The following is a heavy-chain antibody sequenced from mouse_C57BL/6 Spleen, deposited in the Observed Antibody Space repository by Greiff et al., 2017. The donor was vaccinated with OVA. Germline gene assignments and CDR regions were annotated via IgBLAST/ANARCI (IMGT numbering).Heavy chain of an antibody. CDR3: AGYYGNYDWYFDV. D-gene: IGHD2-1*01. V-gene: IGHV5-4*01. CDR2: ISDGGSYT. Sequence: EVQRVESGGGLVKPGGSLKLSCAASGFTFSSYAMSWVRQTPEKRLEWVATISDGGSYTYYPDNVKGRFTISRDNAKNNLYLQMSHLKSEDTAMYYCAGYYGNYDWYFDVWGTGTTVTVSS. J-gene: IGHJ1*03. CDR1: GFTFSSYA.